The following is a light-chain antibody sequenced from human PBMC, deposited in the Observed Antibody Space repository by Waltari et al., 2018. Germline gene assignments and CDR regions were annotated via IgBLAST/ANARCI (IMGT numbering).Light chain of an antibody. V-gene: IGLV1-44*01. CDR1: SSNIASNT. Sequence: QSVLTQPPSASETPGQRVTISCSGSSSNIASNTVNWYQQFPGTAPNPFIYNNKQRPSGVPDRFSGSKSGTSASLAISGLQSEDEADYYCAAWDDSLNGLVFGGGTKLTVL. J-gene: IGLJ2*01. CDR2: NNK. CDR3: AAWDDSLNGLV.